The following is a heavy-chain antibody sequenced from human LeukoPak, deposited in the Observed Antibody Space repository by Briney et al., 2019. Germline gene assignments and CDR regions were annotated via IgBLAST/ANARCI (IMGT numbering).Heavy chain of an antibody. CDR1: GYTFTSHG. CDR2: ISAYNGNT. Sequence: ASVKVSCKASGYTFTSHGISWVRQAPGQGLEWMGWISAYNGNTNYAQKLQGRVTMTTDTSTSTAYMELRSLRSDDTAVYYCAREYYGSGSYSLRFDYWGQGTLVTVSS. V-gene: IGHV1-18*01. CDR3: AREYYGSGSYSLRFDY. J-gene: IGHJ4*02. D-gene: IGHD3-10*01.